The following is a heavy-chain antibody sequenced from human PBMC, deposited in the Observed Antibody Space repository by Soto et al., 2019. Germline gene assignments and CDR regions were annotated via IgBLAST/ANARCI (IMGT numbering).Heavy chain of an antibody. D-gene: IGHD5-18*01. CDR1: GGSVSSGSYY. Sequence: SETLSLTCTVSGGSVSSGSYYWSWIRQPPGKGLEWIGYIYYSGSTNYNPSLKSRVTISVDTSKNQFSLKLSSVTAADTAVYYCARERLWLRYYFDYWGQGTLVTV. V-gene: IGHV4-61*01. CDR3: ARERLWLRYYFDY. J-gene: IGHJ4*02. CDR2: IYYSGST.